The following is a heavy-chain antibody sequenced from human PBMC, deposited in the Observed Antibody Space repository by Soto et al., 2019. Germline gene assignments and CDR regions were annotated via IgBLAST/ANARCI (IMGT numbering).Heavy chain of an antibody. CDR2: ISGRGDNT. D-gene: IGHD2-15*01. CDR1: GFIFSNYV. CDR3: AKTPLRVGPIDY. V-gene: IGHV3-23*04. Sequence: DVQLVDSGGGLVQPGGSLRLSCAASGFIFSNYVMSWVRQTPGKGLEWVSGISGRGDNTYYADSVKGRFTVSRDNSKNRLYLQMDSLRAEDTAVYYCAKTPLRVGPIDYWGQGTLVTVSS. J-gene: IGHJ4*02.